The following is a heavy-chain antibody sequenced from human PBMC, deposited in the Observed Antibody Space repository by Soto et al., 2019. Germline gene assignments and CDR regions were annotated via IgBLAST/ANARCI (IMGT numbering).Heavy chain of an antibody. CDR3: ARDVCYGGNSCNWFDP. Sequence: NPSETLSLTCTVSGGSISSYYWSWIRQPPGKGLEWIGYIYYSGSTNYNPSLKSRVTISVDTSKNQFSLKLSSVTAADTAVYYCARDVCYGGNSCNWFDPWGQGTLVTVSS. CDR1: GGSISSYY. D-gene: IGHD4-17*01. J-gene: IGHJ5*02. CDR2: IYYSGST. V-gene: IGHV4-59*01.